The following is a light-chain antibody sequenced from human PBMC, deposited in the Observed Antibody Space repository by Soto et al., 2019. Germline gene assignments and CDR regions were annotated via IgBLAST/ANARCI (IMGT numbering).Light chain of an antibody. CDR1: TGAVTNGHY. J-gene: IGLJ1*01. CDR3: LLSYNGPYV. CDR2: DTT. Sequence: QAVVTQKPSLTVSPGGTVTLTCGSSTGAVTNGHYPYWFQQKPGQAPRTLIYDTTNRHSWTPARFSGSLLGGKAALTLSGAQPEDEAEYYCLLSYNGPYVFGTGTKLTVL. V-gene: IGLV7-46*01.